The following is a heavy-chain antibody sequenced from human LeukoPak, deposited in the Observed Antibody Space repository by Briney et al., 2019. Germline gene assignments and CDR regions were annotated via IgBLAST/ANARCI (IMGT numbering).Heavy chain of an antibody. CDR3: ARCTSRGSGGSCYCNSCDY. CDR2: IIPILGIA. Sequence: SVKVSCKASGGTFSSYAISWVRQAPGQGLEWMGRIIPILGIANYAQKFQGRVTITADKSTSTAYMELSSLRSEDTAVYYCARCTSRGSGGSCYCNSCDYWGQGTLVTVSS. CDR1: GGTFSSYA. J-gene: IGHJ4*02. V-gene: IGHV1-69*04. D-gene: IGHD2-15*01.